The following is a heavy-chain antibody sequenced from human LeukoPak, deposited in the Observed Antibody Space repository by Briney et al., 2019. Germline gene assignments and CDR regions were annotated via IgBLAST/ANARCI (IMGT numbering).Heavy chain of an antibody. D-gene: IGHD3-3*01. Sequence: PGGSLRLSCAASGFTFSSYSMNWVRQAPGTGLDWVSGITGGGDNTFYADSVKGRFTISRDNSKNTVYLQMNSLRAEDTAIYYCAIVSWSGYHSWGQGILVTVSS. J-gene: IGHJ4*02. CDR1: GFTFSSYS. CDR3: AIVSWSGYHS. CDR2: ITGGGDNT. V-gene: IGHV3-23*01.